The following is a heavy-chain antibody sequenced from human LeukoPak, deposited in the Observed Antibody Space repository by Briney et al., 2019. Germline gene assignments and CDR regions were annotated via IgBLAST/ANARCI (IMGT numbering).Heavy chain of an antibody. CDR2: ISNTGERT. CDR3: VKSREASIWYSLGDY. Sequence: PGGSLRLSCAASGFSFSNYAMTWVRQAPGRGLEWVSSISNTGERTYYADSVKGRFTILRDNSKNTLYLQTTNLRSDDTAMYYCVKSREASIWYSLGDYWGQGSLVAVSS. V-gene: IGHV3-23*01. D-gene: IGHD6-13*01. J-gene: IGHJ4*02. CDR1: GFSFSNYA.